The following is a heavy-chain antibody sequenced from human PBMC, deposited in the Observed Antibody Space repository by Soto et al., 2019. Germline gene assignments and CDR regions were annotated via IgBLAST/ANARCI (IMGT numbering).Heavy chain of an antibody. CDR1: GFTFSTYT. CDR3: AREEGNIVVVNEEGRFDY. V-gene: IGHV3-21*01. Sequence: EVQLVESGGGLVKPGGSLRISCTASGFTFSTYTMAWVRQTPGKGLEWVSSISGSSDYMHYSDSVKGRFTISRDNAKNSLYLQMNSLRAEETAVYYCAREEGNIVVVNEEGRFDYWGQGSLVTVSS. J-gene: IGHJ4*02. CDR2: ISGSSDYM. D-gene: IGHD2-21*01.